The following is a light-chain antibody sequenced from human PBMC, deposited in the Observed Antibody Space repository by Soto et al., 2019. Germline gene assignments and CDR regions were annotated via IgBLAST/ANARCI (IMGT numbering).Light chain of an antibody. Sequence: QSALTQPPSASGSPGQSVPISCTGTSTDVGGYDYVSWYQQHPGKVPKLMIYEVNTRPSGVPDRFSGSKSGNTASLTVSGLQPEDEADYYCTSYAGGNNVFGTGTKLTVL. J-gene: IGLJ1*01. CDR3: TSYAGGNNV. CDR2: EVN. V-gene: IGLV2-8*01. CDR1: STDVGGYDY.